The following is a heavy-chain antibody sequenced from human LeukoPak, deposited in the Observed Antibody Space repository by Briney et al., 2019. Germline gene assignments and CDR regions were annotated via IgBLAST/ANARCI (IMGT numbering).Heavy chain of an antibody. CDR3: AKDSMRYCSSTSCLGRLDP. Sequence: GGSLRLSCAASGFTFSSYGMHWVRQAPGKGREWVAVISYDGSNKYYADSVKGGFTISRDNSKNTLYLQMNSLRAEETAVYYCAKDSMRYCSSTSCLGRLDPWGQGTLVTVSS. CDR2: ISYDGSNK. CDR1: GFTFSSYG. J-gene: IGHJ5*02. D-gene: IGHD2-2*01. V-gene: IGHV3-30*18.